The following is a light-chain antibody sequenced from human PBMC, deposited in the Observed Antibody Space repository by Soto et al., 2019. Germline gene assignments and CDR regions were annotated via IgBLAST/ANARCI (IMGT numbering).Light chain of an antibody. CDR2: GAS. Sequence: EIVLTQFPGTLSLSPGERATLSCRASQSVGSNYLAWYQQRPGQPPNLLIFGASHRAPDIPDRFSGSGSGTDFTLTISRLEPEDFAVYYCQQFASSPRTFGRGTTVEIK. CDR3: QQFASSPRT. J-gene: IGKJ1*01. CDR1: QSVGSNY. V-gene: IGKV3-20*01.